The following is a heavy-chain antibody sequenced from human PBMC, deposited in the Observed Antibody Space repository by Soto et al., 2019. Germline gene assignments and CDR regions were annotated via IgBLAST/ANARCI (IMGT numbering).Heavy chain of an antibody. CDR1: GGSISSGDYY. D-gene: IGHD3-10*01. Sequence: SETLSLTCTVSGGSISSGDYYWSWIRQPPGKGLEWIGYIYYSGSTYYNPSLKSRVTISVDTSKNQFSLKLSSVTAADTAVYYCARDHPRITMVRGVISPYGMDVRGQGTTVTVSS. V-gene: IGHV4-30-4*01. CDR3: ARDHPRITMVRGVISPYGMDV. J-gene: IGHJ6*02. CDR2: IYYSGST.